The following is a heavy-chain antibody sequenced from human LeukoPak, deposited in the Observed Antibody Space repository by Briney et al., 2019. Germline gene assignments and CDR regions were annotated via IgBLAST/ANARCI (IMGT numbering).Heavy chain of an antibody. D-gene: IGHD3-3*01. Sequence: PGGSLRLSCAASGFTVSTNYMSWVRQAPGKGLEWVSVIYSGGTTYYADSVKGRVTISRDNSKNTVYLQMSSLRAEDTAVYYCARATFWSGYQRDSWYMDVWGKGTPVTVSS. CDR3: ARATFWSGYQRDSWYMDV. CDR2: IYSGGTT. CDR1: GFTVSTNY. J-gene: IGHJ6*03. V-gene: IGHV3-66*02.